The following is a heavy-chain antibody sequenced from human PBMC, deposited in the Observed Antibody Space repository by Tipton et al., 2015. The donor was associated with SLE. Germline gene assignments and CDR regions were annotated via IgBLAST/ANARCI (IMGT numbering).Heavy chain of an antibody. CDR2: FYYSGNV. CDR1: GGSISSRNNY. J-gene: IGHJ5*02. Sequence: TLSLTCTVSGGSISSRNNYWNWIRQHPGRGLQWIGYFYYSGNVFYNPSLKSRLHISLNLSENQFSLTLNSVTVADTAVYYCARAPGPSIAAFDTWGQGTLVTVS. V-gene: IGHV4-31*03. CDR3: ARAPGPSIAAFDT. D-gene: IGHD6-13*01.